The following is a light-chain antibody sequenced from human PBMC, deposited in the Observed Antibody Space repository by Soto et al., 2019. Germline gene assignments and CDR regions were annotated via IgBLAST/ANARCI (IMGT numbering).Light chain of an antibody. Sequence: DVELTQSPSSLATAVGDRVTITCRASQGISSYLAWYQQKPGKAPKLLIYAAPTLQSGVPSRFSGSGSGTEFTLTISSLQPEDFATDYCQQLNSYPITVGEGTRLEIK. CDR1: QGISSY. CDR3: QQLNSYPIT. CDR2: AAP. V-gene: IGKV1-9*01. J-gene: IGKJ5*01.